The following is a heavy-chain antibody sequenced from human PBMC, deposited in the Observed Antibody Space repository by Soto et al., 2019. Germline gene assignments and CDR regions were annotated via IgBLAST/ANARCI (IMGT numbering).Heavy chain of an antibody. Sequence: QVQLVESGGGVVQPGRSLRLSCAASGFTFSSYGMHWVRQAPGKGLEWVAVIWYDGSNKYYADSVKGRFTISRDNSKNTLYLQMSSLSAEDTAVYYCARGDCSSTSCYMGVRSYPWHGGQGTLVTVSS. V-gene: IGHV3-33*01. CDR3: ARGDCSSTSCYMGVRSYPWH. J-gene: IGHJ4*02. D-gene: IGHD2-2*02. CDR1: GFTFSSYG. CDR2: IWYDGSNK.